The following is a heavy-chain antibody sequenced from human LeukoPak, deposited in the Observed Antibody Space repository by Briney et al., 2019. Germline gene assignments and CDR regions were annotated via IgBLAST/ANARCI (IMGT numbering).Heavy chain of an antibody. Sequence: GGSLRLSCTVSGLTFTTSAMKWLRQAPGKGLEWVAFISSGSGGIIHYAGSVKGRFTISRDNAKDSLYLEMTNLGVDDTAVYYCAREEFPNWGQGTLVTVSS. CDR3: AREEFPN. J-gene: IGHJ4*02. CDR2: ISSGSGGII. D-gene: IGHD3-10*01. CDR1: GLTFTTSA. V-gene: IGHV3-48*01.